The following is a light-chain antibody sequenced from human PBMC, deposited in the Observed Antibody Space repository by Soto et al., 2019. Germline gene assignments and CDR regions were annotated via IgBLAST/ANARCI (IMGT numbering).Light chain of an antibody. CDR2: DTS. CDR3: QPSNSWPLT. CDR1: QGIGDT. J-gene: IGKJ4*01. V-gene: IGKV3-15*01. Sequence: RVGTPTPAPMCVTLRAGVTLSCRASQGIGDTLAWYQHKPGQTPRLLIYDTSTRATGVPARFSGSRSGPEFTLTISSLQSEEFATYYCQPSNSWPLTVGGGSKVDIK.